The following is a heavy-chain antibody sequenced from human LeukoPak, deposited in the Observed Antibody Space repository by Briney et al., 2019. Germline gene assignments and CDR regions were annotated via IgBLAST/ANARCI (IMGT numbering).Heavy chain of an antibody. CDR3: ARLLSVYGNYYYYYMDV. D-gene: IGHD3-16*02. Sequence: ASVKVSCKASGYTFTSYDINWVRQAAGQGLEWMGWMNPNSGNTGYAQKFQGRVTITRNTSISTAYMELRSLRSEDTAVYYCARLLSVYGNYYYYYMDVWGKGTTVTVSS. CDR1: GYTFTSYD. V-gene: IGHV1-8*03. J-gene: IGHJ6*03. CDR2: MNPNSGNT.